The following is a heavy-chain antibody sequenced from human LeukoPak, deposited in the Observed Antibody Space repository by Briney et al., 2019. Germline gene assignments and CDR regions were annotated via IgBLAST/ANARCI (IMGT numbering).Heavy chain of an antibody. CDR3: ARRGAAAGTQLDY. CDR2: TDASDSYT. D-gene: IGHD6-13*01. CDR1: GYSFTSYW. J-gene: IGHJ4*02. Sequence: GESLKISCKGSGYSFTSYWISWVRQMPGKGLEWMGRTDASDSYTNYSPSFQGHVNISADKAISTAYLQWSSLKVSDTAMYYCARRGAAAGTQLDYWGQGTLVTVSS. V-gene: IGHV5-10-1*01.